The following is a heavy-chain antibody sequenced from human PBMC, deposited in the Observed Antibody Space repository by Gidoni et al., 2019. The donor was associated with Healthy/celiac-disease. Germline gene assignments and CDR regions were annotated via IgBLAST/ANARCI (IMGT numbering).Heavy chain of an antibody. CDR3: ARDFGIAAAGILRGYYYGMDV. CDR2: IWYDGSNK. V-gene: IGHV3-33*08. CDR1: GFTFSSYG. D-gene: IGHD6-13*01. J-gene: IGHJ6*02. Sequence: QVQLVESGGGVVQPGRSLRLSCATSGFTFSSYGMPWVRQAPGKGLEWVAVIWYDGSNKYYADSVKGRFTISRDNSKNTLYLQMNSLRAEDTAVYYCARDFGIAAAGILRGYYYGMDVWGQGTTVTVSS.